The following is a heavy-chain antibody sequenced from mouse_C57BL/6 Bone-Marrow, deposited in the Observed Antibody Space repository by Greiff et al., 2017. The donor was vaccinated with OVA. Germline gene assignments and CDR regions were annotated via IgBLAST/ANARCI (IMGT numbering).Heavy chain of an antibody. J-gene: IGHJ2*01. CDR1: CYTFTDYY. D-gene: IGHD1-1*01. Sequence: VQLQQSGAELVRPGASVKLSCKASCYTFTDYYMNWVKQRPGQGLEWIGWIYPGNGDTYYHEKFQGKATMTAEKSSSTAYMKLSSLTSEDSAVYFCARDYYDFDYWGQGTTLTVSA. CDR2: IYPGNGDT. V-gene: IGHV1-76*01. CDR3: ARDYYDFDY.